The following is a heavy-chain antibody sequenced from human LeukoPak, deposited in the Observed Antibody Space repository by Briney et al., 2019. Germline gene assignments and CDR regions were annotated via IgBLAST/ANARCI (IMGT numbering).Heavy chain of an antibody. V-gene: IGHV4-31*03. CDR1: GGSISSGGYY. D-gene: IGHD6-6*01. CDR3: ARESRIAARNWFDP. CDR2: IYYSGST. Sequence: SQTLSLTCTVSGGSISSGGYYWSWIRQHPGKGLEWIGYIYYSGSTYYNPSLKSRVTISVDTSKNQFSLKLSSVTAADTAVYYCARESRIAARNWFDPWGQGTLVTVSS. J-gene: IGHJ5*02.